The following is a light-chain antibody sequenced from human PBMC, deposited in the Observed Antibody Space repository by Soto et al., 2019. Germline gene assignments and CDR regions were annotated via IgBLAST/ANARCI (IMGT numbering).Light chain of an antibody. CDR2: DAS. V-gene: IGKV3-15*01. CDR3: QQYNKWRLT. CDR1: QSVSSN. Sequence: EIMMTQSPVTLSVSPGERATLSCRASQSVSSNLAWYQQKPGQAPRLLIYDASTRATGIPARFSGSGSGTEVNLTISSLQAEDFAGYYCQQYNKWRLTFGQGTRLEI. J-gene: IGKJ5*01.